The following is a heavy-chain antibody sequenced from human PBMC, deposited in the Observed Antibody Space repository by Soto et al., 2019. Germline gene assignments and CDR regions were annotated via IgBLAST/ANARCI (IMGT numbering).Heavy chain of an antibody. D-gene: IGHD6-13*01. CDR1: GFTFSSYG. CDR3: ARKAGVDY. J-gene: IGHJ4*02. CDR2: IWGSGGST. V-gene: IGHV3-23*01. Sequence: GGSLRLSCAASGFTFSSYGMHWVRQAPGKGLEWVSVIWGSGGSTYYADSVKGRFTISRDNSKNTLYLHMNSLRAEDAAVYYCARKAGVDYWGQGTLVTVSS.